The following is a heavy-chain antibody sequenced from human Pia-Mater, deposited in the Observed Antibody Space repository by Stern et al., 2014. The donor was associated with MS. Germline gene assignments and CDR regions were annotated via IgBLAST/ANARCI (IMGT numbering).Heavy chain of an antibody. CDR1: GYTFTNYA. CDR3: ARGSAWGSDAFDI. D-gene: IGHD3-16*01. J-gene: IGHJ3*02. CDR2: INTNTGNP. Sequence: VQLEESGSDLKNPGASVKVFCKASGYTFTNYAMNWVRQAPGQGLEGMGWINTNTGNPTYVQGFTGRFVFSLDTSVSTAYLQISRLKAEDTAVYYCARGSAWGSDAFDIWGQGTMVTVSS. V-gene: IGHV7-4-1*02.